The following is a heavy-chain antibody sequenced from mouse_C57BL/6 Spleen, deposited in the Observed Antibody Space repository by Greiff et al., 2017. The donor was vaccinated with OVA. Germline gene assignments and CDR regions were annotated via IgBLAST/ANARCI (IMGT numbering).Heavy chain of an antibody. CDR1: GYAFSSSW. D-gene: IGHD1-1*01. CDR2: IYPGDGDT. J-gene: IGHJ2*01. CDR3: ARWVTTVVH. V-gene: IGHV1-82*01. Sequence: QVQLQQSGPELVKPGASVKISCKASGYAFSSSWMNWVKQRPGKGLEWIGRIYPGDGDTNYNGKFKGKATLTADKSSSTAYMQLSSLTSEDSAVYFCARWVTTVVHWGQGTTLTVSS.